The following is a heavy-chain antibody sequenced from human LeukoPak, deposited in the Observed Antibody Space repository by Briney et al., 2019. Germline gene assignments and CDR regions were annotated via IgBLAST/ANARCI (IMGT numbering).Heavy chain of an antibody. CDR2: IYTSGST. V-gene: IGHV4-4*07. D-gene: IGHD3-9*01. CDR1: GGSISSHY. Sequence: SETLSLTCTVSGGSISSHYWSWIRQPPGKGLEWIGRIYTSGSTNYNPSLKSRVTMSVDTSKNQFSLKLSSVTAADTAVYYCARVSWSPDYDILTGYRYYMDVWGKGTTVTVSS. J-gene: IGHJ6*03. CDR3: ARVSWSPDYDILTGYRYYMDV.